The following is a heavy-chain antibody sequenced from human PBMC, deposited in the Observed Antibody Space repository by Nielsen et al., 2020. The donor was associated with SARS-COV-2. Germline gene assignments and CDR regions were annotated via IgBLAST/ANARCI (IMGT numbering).Heavy chain of an antibody. J-gene: IGHJ3*02. V-gene: IGHV3-9*01. D-gene: IGHD1-26*01. CDR1: GFTFDDYA. CDR3: ATDSSGDAFDI. CDR2: ISWNSGNI. Sequence: SLKISCAASGFTFDDYAMHWVRQAPGKGLEWVSGISWNSGNIGYADSVKGRFTISRDNAKNSLYLQMNSLRAEDTAVYYCATDSSGDAFDIWGQGTMVTVSS.